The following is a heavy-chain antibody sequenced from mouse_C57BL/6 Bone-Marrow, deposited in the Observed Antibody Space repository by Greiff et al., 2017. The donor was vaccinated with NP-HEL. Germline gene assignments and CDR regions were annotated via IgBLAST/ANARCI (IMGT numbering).Heavy chain of an antibody. V-gene: IGHV14-4*01. CDR3: TTREGGFAY. CDR1: GFNIKDDY. Sequence: EVQLQQSGAELVRPGASVKLSCTASGFNIKDDYMHWVKQRPEQGLEWIGWIDPENGDTEYASKFQGTATITADTSTNTAYLQLSSLTSEDTAVYYCTTREGGFAYWGQGTLVTVSA. CDR2: IDPENGDT. J-gene: IGHJ3*01.